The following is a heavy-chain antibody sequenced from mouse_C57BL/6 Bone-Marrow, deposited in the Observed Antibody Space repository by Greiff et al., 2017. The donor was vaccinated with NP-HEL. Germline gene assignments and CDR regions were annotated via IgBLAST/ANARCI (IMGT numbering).Heavy chain of an antibody. CDR1: GFSLTSYG. CDR2: IWSGGST. D-gene: IGHD2-1*01. CDR3: GRNPYGNSPSFYAMDY. Sequence: QVQLQQSGPGLVQPSQSLSITCTVSGFSLTSYGVHWVRQSPGKGLEWLGVIWSGGSTDYNAAFISRLSISKDNSKSQVFFKMNSLQADDTAIYYCGRNPYGNSPSFYAMDYWGQGTSVTVSS. V-gene: IGHV2-2*01. J-gene: IGHJ4*01.